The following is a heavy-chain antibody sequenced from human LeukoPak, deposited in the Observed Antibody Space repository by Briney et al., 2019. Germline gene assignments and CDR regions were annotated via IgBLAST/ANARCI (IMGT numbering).Heavy chain of an antibody. V-gene: IGHV1-8*01. D-gene: IGHD1-14*01. CDR1: GYSFTSFD. Sequence: ASVKVSCKASGYSFTSFDVNWVRQATGQGLEWMGWMNPHSGHTGYAQKFQGGVTMTSDTSISTAFMELSSLGSEDTAVYYCTRGFFADGNGDYNKELDFWGQGTQVTVSS. J-gene: IGHJ4*02. CDR3: TRGFFADGNGDYNKELDF. CDR2: MNPHSGHT.